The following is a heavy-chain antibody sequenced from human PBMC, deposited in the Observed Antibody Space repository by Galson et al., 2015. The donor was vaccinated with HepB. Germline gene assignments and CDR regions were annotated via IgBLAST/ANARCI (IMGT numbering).Heavy chain of an antibody. V-gene: IGHV3-11*01. J-gene: IGHJ6*02. Sequence: SLRLSCAASGFTLSDYYMTWIRQAPGKGLELISYIRKSGGTIYYADSVKGRFTISRDNVKNSMYLQMNSLRVEDTAVYFCARERVLIPPTGLDVWGQGTMVTVS. CDR1: GFTLSDYY. D-gene: IGHD3-3*01. CDR3: ARERVLIPPTGLDV. CDR2: IRKSGGTI.